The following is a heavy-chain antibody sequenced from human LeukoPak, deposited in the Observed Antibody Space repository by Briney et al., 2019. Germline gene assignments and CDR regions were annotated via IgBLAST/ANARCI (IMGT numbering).Heavy chain of an antibody. V-gene: IGHV4-34*01. CDR1: GGSFSGYY. CDR2: INHSGST. D-gene: IGHD3-9*01. J-gene: IGHJ4*02. CDR3: ARAYYDILTGYYTDY. Sequence: SETLSLTCAVYGGSFSGYYWSWIRQPPGKGLEWIGEINHSGSTNYNPSLKSRVTISVDTSKNQFSLKLSSVTAADTAVYYCARAYYDILTGYYTDYWGQGTLVTVSS.